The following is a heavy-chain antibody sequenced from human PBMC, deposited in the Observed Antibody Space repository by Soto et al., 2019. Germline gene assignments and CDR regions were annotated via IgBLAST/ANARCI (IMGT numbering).Heavy chain of an antibody. Sequence: ASVKGSCKASGYTFTSYGISWVRQAPGQGLEWMGWISAYNGNRNYAQKLQGRVTMTTDTSTSTAYVELRSLRSDDTAVYYCARADMSLVWFDPWGQGTLVTVSS. CDR2: ISAYNGNR. V-gene: IGHV1-18*01. D-gene: IGHD2-15*01. CDR3: ARADMSLVWFDP. J-gene: IGHJ5*02. CDR1: GYTFTSYG.